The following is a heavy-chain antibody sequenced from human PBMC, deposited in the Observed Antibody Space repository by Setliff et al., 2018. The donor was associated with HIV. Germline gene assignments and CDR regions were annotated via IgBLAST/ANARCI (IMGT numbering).Heavy chain of an antibody. J-gene: IGHJ4*02. CDR2: ISSSSNTK. D-gene: IGHD3-22*01. Sequence: GGSLRLSCAASGFTFSSYSMNWVRQAPGEGLQWVSYISSSSNTKYYADSVKGRFTISRDNAKNSLYLQMNSLRAEDTAVYYCAKIQNPQGYYYDSSGYYPHPGSPDYWGQGTLVTVSS. V-gene: IGHV3-48*01. CDR3: AKIQNPQGYYYDSSGYYPHPGSPDY. CDR1: GFTFSSYS.